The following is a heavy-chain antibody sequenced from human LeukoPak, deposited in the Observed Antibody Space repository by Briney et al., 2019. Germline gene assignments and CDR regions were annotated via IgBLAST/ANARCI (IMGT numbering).Heavy chain of an antibody. Sequence: GASVKVSFKASGYTFTSYGFSWVRQAPGQGLEWMGCISAYNGNTNYAQKLQGRVTMTTDTSTSTAYMELRSLRSDDTAVYYCARGLPGYCSGDSCYCYFDSWGQGTLVTVSS. CDR1: GYTFTSYG. D-gene: IGHD2-15*01. CDR3: ARGLPGYCSGDSCYCYFDS. J-gene: IGHJ4*02. CDR2: ISAYNGNT. V-gene: IGHV1-18*01.